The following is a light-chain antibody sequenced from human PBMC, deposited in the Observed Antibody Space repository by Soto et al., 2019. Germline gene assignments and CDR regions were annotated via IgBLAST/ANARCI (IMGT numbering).Light chain of an antibody. CDR2: SNH. J-gene: IGLJ1*01. CDR3: ASWDDSLNGLYV. V-gene: IGLV1-44*01. Sequence: QSALTQPPSTSGTPGQRITVSCSGSTSNIGRNTVNWYQQLPGKAPKLLIYSNHQRPSGVPDRFSGSRSGTSASLAISGLQSEDEADYYCASWDDSLNGLYVFGTGTKLTVL. CDR1: TSNIGRNT.